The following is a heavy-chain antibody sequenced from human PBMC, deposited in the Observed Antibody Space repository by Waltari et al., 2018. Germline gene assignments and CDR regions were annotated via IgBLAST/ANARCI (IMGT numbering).Heavy chain of an antibody. D-gene: IGHD5-18*01. Sequence: QLQLQESGPGLVKPSETLSLTCTVSGGSISSSSYYWGWIRQPPGKGLEWIGSIYYSGSTYYNPSLKSRVTISVDTSKNQFSLKLSSVTAADTAVYYCASEPRGYSYGRLDIWGQGTMVTVSS. CDR1: GGSISSSSYY. V-gene: IGHV4-39*01. CDR3: ASEPRGYSYGRLDI. CDR2: IYYSGST. J-gene: IGHJ3*02.